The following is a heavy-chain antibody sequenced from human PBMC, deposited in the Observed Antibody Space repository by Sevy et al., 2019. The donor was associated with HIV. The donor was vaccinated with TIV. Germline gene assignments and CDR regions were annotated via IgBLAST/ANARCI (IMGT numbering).Heavy chain of an antibody. CDR3: ARVRDRYCSGGSCYYGYFFDY. V-gene: IGHV3-48*01. Sequence: GGSLRLSCAASGFIFSNYYMTWVRQAPGKGLEWVSYISDRSDTISYADSVKGRFTISRDNAKNELYLQMSSLRGVETAVEYCARVRDRYCSGGSCYYGYFFDYWGQGTLVTVSS. CDR2: ISDRSDTI. D-gene: IGHD2-15*01. J-gene: IGHJ4*02. CDR1: GFIFSNYY.